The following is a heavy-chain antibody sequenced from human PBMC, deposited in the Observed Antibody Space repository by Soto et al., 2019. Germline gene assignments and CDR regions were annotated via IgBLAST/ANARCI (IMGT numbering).Heavy chain of an antibody. J-gene: IGHJ6*02. CDR2: IYYSGST. CDR3: ARTYSSSPICMDV. D-gene: IGHD6-6*01. V-gene: IGHV4-39*01. Sequence: SETLSLTCTVSGGSISSSSYYWGWIRQPPGKGLEWIESIYYSGSTYYNPSLKSRVTISVDTSKNQFSLKLSSVTAADTAVYYCARTYSSSPICMDVWGQGTTVTVSS. CDR1: GGSISSSSYY.